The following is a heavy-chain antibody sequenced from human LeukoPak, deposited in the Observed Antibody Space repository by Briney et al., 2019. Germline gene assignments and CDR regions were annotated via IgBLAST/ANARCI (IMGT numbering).Heavy chain of an antibody. J-gene: IGHJ6*02. CDR3: ARADPQEYSSSWYAEDYYGMDV. Sequence: PSETLSLTCTVSGGSISSYYWSWIRQPPGKGLEWIGYIYYSGSTNYNPSLKSRVTISVDTSENQFSLKLSSVTAADTAVYYCARADPQEYSSSWYAEDYYGMDVWGQGTTVTVSS. D-gene: IGHD6-13*01. CDR2: IYYSGST. CDR1: GGSISSYY. V-gene: IGHV4-59*01.